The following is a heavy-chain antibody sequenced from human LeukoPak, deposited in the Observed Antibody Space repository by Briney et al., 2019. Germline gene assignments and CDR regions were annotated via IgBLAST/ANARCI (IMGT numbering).Heavy chain of an antibody. J-gene: IGHJ4*02. CDR1: GGSVYTSDYY. CDR3: ARVFDS. V-gene: IGHV4-39*07. Sequence: SETLSLTCTVSGGSVYTSDYYWGWVRQPPGKGPEWIGDIFYTGKTNYNPSLKSRFSISLDTSKNQFSLKLTSVTAADTAVYYCARVFDSWGQATLVTVPS. CDR2: IFYTGKT.